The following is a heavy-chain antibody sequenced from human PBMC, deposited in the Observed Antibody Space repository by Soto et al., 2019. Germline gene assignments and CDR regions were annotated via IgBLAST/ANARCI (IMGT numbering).Heavy chain of an antibody. Sequence: EVQLVESGGGLVQPGGSLRLSCAASGFTFSSYWMCWVRQAPRKGLEWVANIKEDGSERYYVDSVKGRFTISRDNAKNSLYLQMNSLRAEDTAVYYCARATGADKEDYWGQGTLVTVSS. CDR2: IKEDGSER. CDR3: ARATGADKEDY. V-gene: IGHV3-7*04. J-gene: IGHJ4*02. D-gene: IGHD3-10*01. CDR1: GFTFSSYW.